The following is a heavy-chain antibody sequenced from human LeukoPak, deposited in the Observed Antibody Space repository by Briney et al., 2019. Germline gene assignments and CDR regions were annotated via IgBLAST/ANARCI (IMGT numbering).Heavy chain of an antibody. CDR1: GFTFSSYS. D-gene: IGHD2-15*01. CDR3: ARASSTDIVVVVASTPDYYYHYMDV. CDR2: ISSSGNTI. V-gene: IGHV3-48*04. Sequence: GGSLRLSCAASGFTFSSYSMNWVRQAPGKGLEWVSYISSSGNTIYYTDSVKGRFTISRDSAKNSLYLQMNRLRAEDTAVFYCARASSTDIVVVVASTPDYYYHYMDVWGKGTTVTVSS. J-gene: IGHJ6*03.